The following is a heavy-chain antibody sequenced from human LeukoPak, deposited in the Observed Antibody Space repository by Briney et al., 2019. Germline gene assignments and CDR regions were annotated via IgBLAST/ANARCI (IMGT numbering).Heavy chain of an antibody. V-gene: IGHV4-28*01. Sequence: RSSDTLSLTCAVSGYSISSSNWWGWIRQPPGKGLEWIGYIYYSGSTYYNPSLKSRVTMSVDTSKNQFSLKLSSVTAVDTAVYYCAKGYSSGWWGGPYLDYWGQGTLVTVSS. CDR1: GYSISSSNW. J-gene: IGHJ4*02. CDR3: AKGYSSGWWGGPYLDY. D-gene: IGHD6-19*01. CDR2: IYYSGST.